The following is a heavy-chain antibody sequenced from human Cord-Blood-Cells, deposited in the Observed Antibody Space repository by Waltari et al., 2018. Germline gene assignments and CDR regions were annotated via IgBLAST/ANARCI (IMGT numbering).Heavy chain of an antibody. J-gene: IGHJ3*02. CDR1: GGSFSGYY. CDR2: INHSGST. D-gene: IGHD3-22*01. Sequence: QVQLQQWGAGLLKPSETLSLTCAVYGGSFSGYYWSWIRQPPGKGLEWIGEINHSGSTHYNPSLKSRVTISVDTSKNQFSLKLSSVTAADTAVYYCARPYGSSGYYYTPYAFDIWGQGTMVTVSS. CDR3: ARPYGSSGYYYTPYAFDI. V-gene: IGHV4-34*01.